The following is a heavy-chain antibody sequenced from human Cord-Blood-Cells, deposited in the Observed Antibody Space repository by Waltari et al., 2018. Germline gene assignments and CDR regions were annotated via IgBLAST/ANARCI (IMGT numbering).Heavy chain of an antibody. V-gene: IGHV4-39*01. CDR3: ARRTIKCSSTSCYDY. D-gene: IGHD2-2*01. CDR1: GGSISSSSYY. J-gene: IGHJ4*02. CDR2: IYYSGST. Sequence: QLQLQESGPGLVKPSETLSLTCTVSGGSISSSSYYWGWIRQPPGKGLEWIGSIYYSGSTYYNPSLKSRVTISVDTSKNQFSLKLSSVTAADTAVYYCARRTIKCSSTSCYDYWGQGTLVTVSS.